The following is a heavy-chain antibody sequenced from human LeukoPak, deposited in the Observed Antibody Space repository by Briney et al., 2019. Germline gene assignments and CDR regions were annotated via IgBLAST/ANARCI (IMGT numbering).Heavy chain of an antibody. J-gene: IGHJ4*02. Sequence: ASVKLSCRTSGYTFTPYYMYWLPQAPGQGLECMGWIYPNSGDTGYAQNFQGRVTMTRDTSVSTIYMELSRLRSDDTAVYYCARDGVSTTPDFDYWGQGTLVTVSS. CDR1: GYTFTPYY. CDR2: IYPNSGDT. CDR3: ARDGVSTTPDFDY. D-gene: IGHD2-8*01. V-gene: IGHV1-2*02.